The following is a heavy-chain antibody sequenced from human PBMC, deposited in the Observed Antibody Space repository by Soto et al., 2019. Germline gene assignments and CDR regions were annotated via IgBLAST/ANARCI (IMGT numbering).Heavy chain of an antibody. D-gene: IGHD3-22*01. Sequence: SETLSLTCAVYGGSFSGYYWSWIRQPPGRGLEWIGEINHSGSTNYNPYPKSRVTISVDTSKNQFSLKLSSVTAADTAVYYCARADPIDRGCLDYWGQGTLVTVSS. CDR1: GGSFSGYY. CDR2: INHSGST. J-gene: IGHJ4*01. CDR3: ARADPIDRGCLDY. V-gene: IGHV4-34*01.